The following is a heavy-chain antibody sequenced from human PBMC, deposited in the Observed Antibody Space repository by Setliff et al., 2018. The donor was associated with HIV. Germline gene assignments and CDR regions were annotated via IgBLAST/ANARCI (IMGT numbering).Heavy chain of an antibody. Sequence: ASVQVSCKASGGTFGSYAISWVLQAPGQGLEWKGVINPTGGSTRNTQKFQGRVAMTRDTSTSTVYMELSSLRSEDTAVYYCASAGAWQRNAMDIWGQGTMVTVSS. CDR2: INPTGGST. D-gene: IGHD5-12*01. V-gene: IGHV1-46*01. CDR1: GGTFGSYA. CDR3: ASAGAWQRNAMDI. J-gene: IGHJ3*02.